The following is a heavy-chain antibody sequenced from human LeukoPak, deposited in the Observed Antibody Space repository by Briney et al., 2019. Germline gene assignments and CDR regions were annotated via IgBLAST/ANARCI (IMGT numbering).Heavy chain of an antibody. D-gene: IGHD3-3*01. CDR2: IYYSGST. CDR3: ARNAPVDYDFWSGFRANWFDP. J-gene: IGHJ5*02. Sequence: SETLSLTCTVSGGSISSYYWSWIRQPPGKGLEWIGYIYYSGSTNYNPSLKSRVTISVDTSPNKFSLKLSSVTAADTAVYYCARNAPVDYDFWSGFRANWFDPWGQGTLVTVSS. V-gene: IGHV4-59*01. CDR1: GGSISSYY.